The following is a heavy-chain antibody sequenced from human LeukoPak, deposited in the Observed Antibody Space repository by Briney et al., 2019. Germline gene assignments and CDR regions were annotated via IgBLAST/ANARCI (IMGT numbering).Heavy chain of an antibody. V-gene: IGHV1-18*01. CDR2: LGVRTGQT. CDR3: VRDNSGLAGVSLDL. J-gene: IGHJ4*02. CDR1: GYMFVSRG. D-gene: IGHD6-13*01. Sequence: ASVKVSCKASGYMFVSRGFTWVRQAPGQGLDWMGWLGVRTGQTQFAQQFRDRFTMTTNTSTTTAFKELKSLRPDDTAVYYCVRDNSGLAGVSLDLWGQGTQVIVSS.